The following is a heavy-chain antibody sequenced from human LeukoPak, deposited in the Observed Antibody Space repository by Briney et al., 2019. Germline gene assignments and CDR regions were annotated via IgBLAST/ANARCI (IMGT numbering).Heavy chain of an antibody. CDR1: GGSFSGYY. CDR2: INHSGST. CDR3: ARGPYGSGSYYNLRWFDP. Sequence: SETLSLTCAVYGGSFSGYYWSWIRQPPGKGLEWIGEINHSGSTNYNPSLKNRVTISVDTSKNQFSLKLSSVTAADTAVYYCARGPYGSGSYYNLRWFDPWGQGTRVTVSS. D-gene: IGHD3-10*01. V-gene: IGHV4-34*01. J-gene: IGHJ5*02.